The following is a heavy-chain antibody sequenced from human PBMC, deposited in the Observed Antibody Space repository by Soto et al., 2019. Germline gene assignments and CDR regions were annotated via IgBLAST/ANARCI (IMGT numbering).Heavy chain of an antibody. Sequence: PGGSLRFSCAASGFSISRFGMNWVRQAPGKGLEWVSYISSSSSTIYYADSVKGRFTISRDNAKNSLYLQMNSLRDEDTAVYYCARDGYCISTTCYFLPDVWGQGTSVTVSS. J-gene: IGHJ6*02. CDR2: ISSSSSTI. CDR1: GFSISRFG. CDR3: ARDGYCISTTCYFLPDV. V-gene: IGHV3-48*02. D-gene: IGHD2-2*03.